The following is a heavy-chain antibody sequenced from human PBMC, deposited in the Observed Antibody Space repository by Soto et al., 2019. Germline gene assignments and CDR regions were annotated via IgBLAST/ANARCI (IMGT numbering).Heavy chain of an antibody. CDR2: ISYDGSNK. CDR1: GFTFSSYG. CDR3: AKDTDLDY. V-gene: IGHV3-30*18. J-gene: IGHJ4*02. Sequence: QVQLVESGGGVVQPGRSLRLSCAASGFTFSSYGMHWVRQAPGKGLEWVAVISYDGSNKYYADSVKGRFTISRDNSKNTLYLQMNSLRAEDTAVYYCAKDTDLDYWGQGTLVTDSS.